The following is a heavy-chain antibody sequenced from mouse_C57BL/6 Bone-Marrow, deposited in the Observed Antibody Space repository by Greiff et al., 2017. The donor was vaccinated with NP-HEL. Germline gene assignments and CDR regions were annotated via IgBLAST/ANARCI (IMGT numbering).Heavy chain of an antibody. D-gene: IGHD1-1*01. V-gene: IGHV5-16*01. CDR3: ARASSSYDWYFDV. CDR1: GFTFSDYY. Sequence: EVKLMESEGGLVQPGSSMKLSCTASGFTFSDYYMAWVRQVPEKGLEWVANINYDGSSTYYLDSLKSRFIISRDNAKNILYLQMSSLKSEDTATYYCARASSSYDWYFDVWGTGTTVTVSS. CDR2: INYDGSST. J-gene: IGHJ1*03.